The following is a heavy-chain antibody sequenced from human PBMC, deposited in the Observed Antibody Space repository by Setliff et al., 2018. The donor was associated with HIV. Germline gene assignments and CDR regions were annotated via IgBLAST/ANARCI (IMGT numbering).Heavy chain of an antibody. CDR3: ARDFLRSGYFDH. CDR1: GDSLSSDYYY. J-gene: IGHJ4*02. D-gene: IGHD4-17*01. V-gene: IGHV4-31*03. Sequence: SETLSLTCTVSGDSLSSDYYYWTWIRQHPEKGLEWIGYIYYSGSTLYNPSLRSRLTMSVDTSKNQFSLELRSVTAADTAVYYCARDFLRSGYFDHWGQGKLVTVSS. CDR2: IYYSGST.